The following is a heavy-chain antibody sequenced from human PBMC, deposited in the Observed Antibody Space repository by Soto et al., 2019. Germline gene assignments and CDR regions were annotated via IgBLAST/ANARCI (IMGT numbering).Heavy chain of an antibody. CDR3: ARGGHCTDGVCSALDY. J-gene: IGHJ4*02. D-gene: IGHD2-8*01. Sequence: QVQLQESGPGLVKPSETLSLTCTVSGGAISTYYWSWIRQPPGKGLEWIGYIYYSGTASYNPSLKRRVTISLDTPKNQSALRLRAVTAADTAVYYRARGGHCTDGVCSALDYWGQGTLVTVSS. CDR2: IYYSGTA. CDR1: GGAISTYY. V-gene: IGHV4-59*08.